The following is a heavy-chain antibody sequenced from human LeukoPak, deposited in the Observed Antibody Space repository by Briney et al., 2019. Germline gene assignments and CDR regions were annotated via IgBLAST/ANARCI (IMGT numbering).Heavy chain of an antibody. Sequence: SVKVSCKASGGTFSSYAISWVRQAPGQGLERMGRIIPILGIANYAQKFQGRVTITADKSTSTAYMELSSLRSEDTAVYYCARSWDSSGWFFDYWGQGTLVTVSS. CDR3: ARSWDSSGWFFDY. V-gene: IGHV1-69*04. CDR2: IIPILGIA. D-gene: IGHD6-19*01. CDR1: GGTFSSYA. J-gene: IGHJ4*02.